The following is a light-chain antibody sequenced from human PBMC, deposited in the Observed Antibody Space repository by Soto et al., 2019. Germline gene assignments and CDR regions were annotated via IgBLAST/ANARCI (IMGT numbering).Light chain of an antibody. V-gene: IGKV3-20*01. Sequence: EIVLTQSPGTLSLSPEQRVTLSCRASQSVSSNYLAWYQQKPGQAPRLLIYGASNRATGVPDRFSGTGSGTDFTLTISRQAPEDFAVYYCHHYGGSLYTFGQGTKLEIK. CDR2: GAS. CDR3: HHYGGSLYT. J-gene: IGKJ2*01. CDR1: QSVSSNY.